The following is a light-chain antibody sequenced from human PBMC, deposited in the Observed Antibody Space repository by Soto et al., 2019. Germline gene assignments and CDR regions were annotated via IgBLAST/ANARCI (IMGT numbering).Light chain of an antibody. CDR3: QQYNSYPRR. J-gene: IGKJ1*01. Sequence: DVQMTQSPSTLSASVGDRVTITCRASQSISSWLAWYQQKPGKAPKLLIYDASSLESGVPSRFSGSGSGTEFTLTISSLQPDDFAPYYCQQYNSYPRRFGQGTKVDTK. CDR1: QSISSW. V-gene: IGKV1-5*01. CDR2: DAS.